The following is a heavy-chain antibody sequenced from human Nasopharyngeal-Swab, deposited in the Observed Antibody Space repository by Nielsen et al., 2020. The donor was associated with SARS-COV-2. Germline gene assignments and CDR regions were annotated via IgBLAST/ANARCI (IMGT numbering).Heavy chain of an antibody. Sequence: GEALKTSWAASGFTFRSDSMNWGRQAPGKGVEWVSLIDNTASYMYYGDSVKGRFTISRDDARNSLYLQMNSLRAEDTAVYYCTRGASNPITGTPLVDYWGQGTLVTVSS. CDR1: GFTFRSDS. CDR2: IDNTASYM. CDR3: TRGASNPITGTPLVDY. J-gene: IGHJ4*02. D-gene: IGHD1-20*01. V-gene: IGHV3-21*06.